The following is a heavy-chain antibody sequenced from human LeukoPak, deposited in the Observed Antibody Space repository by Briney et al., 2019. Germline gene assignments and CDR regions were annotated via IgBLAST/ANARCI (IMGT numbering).Heavy chain of an antibody. CDR2: INPNSGGT. V-gene: IGHV1-2*04. CDR1: GYTFTGYY. D-gene: IGHD3-3*01. CDR3: ARVERFLEWPVGAYYFDY. Sequence: ASVKVSCKASGYTFTGYYMHWVRQAPGQGLEWMGWINPNSGGTNYAQKFQGWVTMTRDTSISTAYMELSRLRSDDTAVYYCARVERFLEWPVGAYYFDYWGQGTLVTVSS. J-gene: IGHJ4*02.